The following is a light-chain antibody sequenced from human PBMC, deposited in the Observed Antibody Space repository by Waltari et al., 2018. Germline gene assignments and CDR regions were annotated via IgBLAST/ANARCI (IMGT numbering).Light chain of an antibody. J-gene: IGKJ2*01. Sequence: DVVVTQSPLSLPGSLWGPAAISCRSSQCLLHNNGQTFFDWYLQKPGQSPQLLIYLGSNRASGVPDRFSGSGSGTDFTLIISRVEAEDVGVYYCMQALQTPYTFGQGTKLEIK. CDR3: MQALQTPYT. CDR1: QCLLHNNGQTF. V-gene: IGKV2-28*01. CDR2: LGS.